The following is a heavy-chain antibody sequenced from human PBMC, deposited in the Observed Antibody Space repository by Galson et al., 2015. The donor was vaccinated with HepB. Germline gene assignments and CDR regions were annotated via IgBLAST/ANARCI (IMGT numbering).Heavy chain of an antibody. Sequence: LSLTCTVSGGAIRSYSWNWIRQPPGKGLEWIGYIHDSGNTSYNPSLKSRVTMSVDTSKNQFSLRLSSVTAADTAVYYCARGFLMRFDPWGQGTLVTVSS. D-gene: IGHD3-10*01. CDR1: GGAIRSYS. CDR2: IHDSGNT. V-gene: IGHV4-59*01. CDR3: ARGFLMRFDP. J-gene: IGHJ5*02.